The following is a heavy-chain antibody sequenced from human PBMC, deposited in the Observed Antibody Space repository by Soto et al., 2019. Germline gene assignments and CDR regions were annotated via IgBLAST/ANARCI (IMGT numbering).Heavy chain of an antibody. Sequence: SETLSLTCAVSGGSISSGGYYWSWIRQHPGKGLEWIGYIYYSGSTYYNPSLKSRVTISVDTSKNQFSLKLSSVTAADTAVYYCAKFSRPGLTGYGLYFDYWGQGALVTVSS. CDR3: AKFSRPGLTGYGLYFDY. CDR2: IYYSGST. CDR1: GGSISSGGYY. V-gene: IGHV4-31*11. J-gene: IGHJ4*02. D-gene: IGHD3-9*01.